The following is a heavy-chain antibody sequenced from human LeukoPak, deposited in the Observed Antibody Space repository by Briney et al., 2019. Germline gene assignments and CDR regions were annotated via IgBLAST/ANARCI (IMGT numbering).Heavy chain of an antibody. V-gene: IGHV4-39*01. CDR2: IYYSGST. CDR1: GVSISSSTCY. CDR3: ASHPALDY. Sequence: PSETLSFTCTVSGVSISSSTCYWGWIRQPPGKGLEWIGSIYYSGSTYYNPSLKSRVTTSVDTSKNQFSLKLSSVTAADTAVYDCASHPALDYWGQGTLVTVSS. J-gene: IGHJ4*02.